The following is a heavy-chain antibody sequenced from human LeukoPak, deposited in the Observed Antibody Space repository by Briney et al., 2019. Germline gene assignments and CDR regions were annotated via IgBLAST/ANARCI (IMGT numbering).Heavy chain of an antibody. CDR3: AREGRYCSGGSCYLFDY. J-gene: IGHJ4*02. CDR2: IKQDGSEK. Sequence: PGGSLRLSCAASGFTFSSYWMSWVRQAPGKGLEWVANIKQDGSEKYYVDSVKGRFTISRDNAKNSLYLQMNSLRAEDTAVYYCAREGRYCSGGSCYLFDYWGQGTLVTVSS. V-gene: IGHV3-7*01. D-gene: IGHD2-15*01. CDR1: GFTFSSYW.